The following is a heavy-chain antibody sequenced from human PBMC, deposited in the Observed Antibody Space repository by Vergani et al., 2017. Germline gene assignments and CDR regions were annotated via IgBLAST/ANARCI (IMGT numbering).Heavy chain of an antibody. CDR2: IHTNGVI. D-gene: IGHD3-16*01. J-gene: IGHJ3*02. V-gene: IGHV4-61*02. CDR3: ARGNPYVDFDI. Sequence: QVQMQESGPGLVKPSQTLSLTCTVSGGSFNSGSYYWSWLRQPAGKRLEWIGRIHTNGVIHYNPSLNSRATIPVDTSRNHISLKLASVTATDTAIYFCARGNPYVDFDIWGQGTMVTVSS. CDR1: GGSFNSGSYY.